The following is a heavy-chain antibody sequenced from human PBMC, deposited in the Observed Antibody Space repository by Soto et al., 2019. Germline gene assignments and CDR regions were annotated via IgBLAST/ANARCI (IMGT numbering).Heavy chain of an antibody. V-gene: IGHV3-21*01. CDR3: ARDMYYDFWSGYYRVYAFDI. J-gene: IGHJ3*02. D-gene: IGHD3-3*01. Sequence: EVQLVESGGGLVKPGGSLRLSCAASGFTFSSYSMNWVRQAPGKGLEWVSSISSSSSYIYYADSVKGRFTISRDNAKNSLDLQMNSLRAEDTAVDYCARDMYYDFWSGYYRVYAFDIWGQGTMVTVSS. CDR1: GFTFSSYS. CDR2: ISSSSSYI.